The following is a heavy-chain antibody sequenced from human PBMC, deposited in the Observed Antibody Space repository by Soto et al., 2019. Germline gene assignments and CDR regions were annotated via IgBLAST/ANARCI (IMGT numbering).Heavy chain of an antibody. V-gene: IGHV1-46*03. J-gene: IGHJ6*03. D-gene: IGHD3-9*01. CDR2: INPSDGNT. Sequence: QVQLVQPGAEVEKPGASVKVSCKESGYTFTSHYIHWVRQAPGQGLELLGVINPSDGNTNSVQKCQGRVSMTRDTSTSTVYMERSSLRSEDTAVYYCAKNNFDIWTGHPSYYYSYMDAWGKGTTVIVSS. CDR1: GYTFTSHY. CDR3: AKNNFDIWTGHPSYYYSYMDA.